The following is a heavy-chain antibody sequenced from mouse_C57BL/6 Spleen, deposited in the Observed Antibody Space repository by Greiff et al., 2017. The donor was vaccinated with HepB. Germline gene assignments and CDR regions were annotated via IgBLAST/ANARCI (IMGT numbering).Heavy chain of an antibody. Sequence: QVQLQQSGAELVRPGASVTLSCKASGYTFTDYEMHWVKRTPVHGLEWIGAIDPETGGTAYNQKFKGKAILTADKSSSTAYMELRSLTSEDSAVYYCTRTGVDYFDYWGQGTTLTVSS. CDR2: IDPETGGT. CDR3: TRTGVDYFDY. V-gene: IGHV1-15*01. D-gene: IGHD4-1*01. J-gene: IGHJ2*01. CDR1: GYTFTDYE.